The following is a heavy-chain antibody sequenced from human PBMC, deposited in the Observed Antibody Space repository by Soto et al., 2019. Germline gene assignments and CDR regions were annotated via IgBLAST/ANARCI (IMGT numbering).Heavy chain of an antibody. J-gene: IGHJ4*02. D-gene: IGHD4-4*01. V-gene: IGHV3-23*01. CDR3: AKDRDDYRNYVFDY. CDR1: GFTFTNYA. CDR2: SSGSGSGGST. Sequence: VGSLRLSCAASGFTFTNYAMTWVRQAPGKGLEWVSISSGSGSGGSTNYADSVKGRFTISRDNSKNTLYLQMNSLRVEDTAVYYCAKDRDDYRNYVFDYWGQGTLVTVSS.